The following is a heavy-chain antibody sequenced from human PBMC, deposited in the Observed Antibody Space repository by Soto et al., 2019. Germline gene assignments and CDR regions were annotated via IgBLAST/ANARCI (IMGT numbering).Heavy chain of an antibody. CDR2: INAGNGNT. J-gene: IGHJ4*02. D-gene: IGHD6-6*01. CDR1: GYTFTSYA. V-gene: IGHV1-3*01. CDR3: AREGVAARKYFDY. Sequence: ASVKVSCKASGYTFTSYAMHWVRQAPGQRLEWMGWINAGNGNTKYSQKFQGRVTITRDTSASTAYMELSSLRSEDTAVYYCAREGVAARKYFDYGGQGTLVTVSS.